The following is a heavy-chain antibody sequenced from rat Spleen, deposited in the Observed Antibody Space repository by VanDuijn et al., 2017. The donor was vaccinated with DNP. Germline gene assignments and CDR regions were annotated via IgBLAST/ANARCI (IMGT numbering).Heavy chain of an antibody. J-gene: IGHJ3*01. CDR1: GFTFSDYY. Sequence: EVQLVESGGGLVQPGRSLKLSCAASGFTFSDYYMAWVRQAPTKGLEWVASISPSGANTYYRDSVKGRFTISRDNAKSTLYLQMNSLRSEDTATYYCATHDPDYVYYGLSWFAYWGQGTLVTVSS. V-gene: IGHV5-25*01. CDR2: ISPSGANT. CDR3: ATHDPDYVYYGLSWFAY. D-gene: IGHD1-6*01.